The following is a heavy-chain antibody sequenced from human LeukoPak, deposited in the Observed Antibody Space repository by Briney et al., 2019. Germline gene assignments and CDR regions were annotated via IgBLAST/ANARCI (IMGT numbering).Heavy chain of an antibody. D-gene: IGHD3-10*01. CDR1: GYTFTTYY. V-gene: IGHV1-46*01. J-gene: IGHJ6*02. Sequence: ASVKVSCKASGYTFTTYYMHWVRQAPGQGLEWMGIINPSGGSTTYAQKFQGRVTITRDTSTNTVYMEVSSLRSEDTAVHYCARDRHGSGTYNYYGMDVWGQGTTVTVSS. CDR3: ARDRHGSGTYNYYGMDV. CDR2: INPSGGST.